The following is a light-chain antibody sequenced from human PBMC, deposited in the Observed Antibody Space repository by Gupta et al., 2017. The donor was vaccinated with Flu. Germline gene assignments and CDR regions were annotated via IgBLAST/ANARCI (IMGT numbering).Light chain of an antibody. CDR1: SSDVGGYNY. J-gene: IGLJ2*01. CDR3: SSDTISSNLV. Sequence: QSALTQPASVSVSPGQSITISCTGTSSDVGGYNYVSWYQQHPGKAPKLMIYEVSKRPSGVSNRFSGSKSGNTASLTISGRQEEDEADYYCSSDTISSNLVFGGGTKLTVL. CDR2: EVS. V-gene: IGLV2-14*01.